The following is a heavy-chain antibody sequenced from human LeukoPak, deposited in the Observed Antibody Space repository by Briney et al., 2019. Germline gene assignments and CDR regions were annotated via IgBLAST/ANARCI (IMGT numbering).Heavy chain of an antibody. CDR2: MHPSGSS. V-gene: IGHV4-4*09. D-gene: IGHD3-22*01. CDR3: AGDLSYYDSSGQLLAY. J-gene: IGHJ4*02. Sequence: PSETLSLTCTVSGDSLGSYFWSWIRQPPGKGLEWIGDMHPSGSSNCNPSLRSRVTTSVDTSKNQFSLKLSSVTAADTAVYYCAGDLSYYDSSGQLLAYWGQGTLVTVSS. CDR1: GDSLGSYF.